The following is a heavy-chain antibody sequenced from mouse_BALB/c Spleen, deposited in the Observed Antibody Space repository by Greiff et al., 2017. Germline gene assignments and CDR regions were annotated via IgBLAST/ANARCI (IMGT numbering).Heavy chain of an antibody. CDR1: GFSLTGYG. D-gene: IGHD2-2*01. V-gene: IGHV2-6-7*01. J-gene: IGHJ3*01. CDR2: IWGDGST. Sequence: QVHVKQSGPGLVAPSQSLSITCTVSGFSLTGYGVNWVRQPPGKGLEWLGMIWGDGSTDYNSALKSRLSISKDNPKSQVFLKMNSLQTDDTARYYCARGGLRRGWFAYWGQGTLVTVSA. CDR3: ARGGLRRGWFAY.